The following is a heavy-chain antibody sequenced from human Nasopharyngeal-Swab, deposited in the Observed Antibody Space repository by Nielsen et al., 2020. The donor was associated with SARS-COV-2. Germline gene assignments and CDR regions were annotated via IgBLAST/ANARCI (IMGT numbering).Heavy chain of an antibody. Sequence: SETLSLTCTVSGGSISSYYWSWIPQPAGKGLEWIGRIYTSGSTNYNPSLKSRVTMSVDTSKNQFSLKLSSVTAADTAVYYCARGTYYYDSSGPAFDYWGQGTLVTVSS. CDR1: GGSISSYY. CDR2: IYTSGST. V-gene: IGHV4-4*07. CDR3: ARGTYYYDSSGPAFDY. J-gene: IGHJ4*02. D-gene: IGHD3-22*01.